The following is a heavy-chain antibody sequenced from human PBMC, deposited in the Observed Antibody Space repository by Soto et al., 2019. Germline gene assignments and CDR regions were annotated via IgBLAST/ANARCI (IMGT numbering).Heavy chain of an antibody. CDR1: GTTFSNFA. CDR2: IILPFGTP. CDR3: VRGPDYEGYFDY. D-gene: IGHD3-22*01. J-gene: IGHJ4*02. Sequence: QVRLVQSGAEVKKTGSSVKVSCEASGTTFSNFAIGWVRQAPGQGLEWMGGIILPFGTPNYAQKFQGRVTLPADESMTTAYMELRGLRSEDTAVYYCVRGPDYEGYFDYWGQGTLVTVSS. V-gene: IGHV1-69*12.